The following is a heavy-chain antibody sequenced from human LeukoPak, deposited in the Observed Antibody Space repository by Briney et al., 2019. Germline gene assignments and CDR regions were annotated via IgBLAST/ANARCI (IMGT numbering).Heavy chain of an antibody. V-gene: IGHV3-30*02. J-gene: IGHJ6*03. CDR2: IRYDGSNK. Sequence: PGGSLRLSCAASGFTFSSYGMHWVRQAPGKGLEWVAFIRYDGSNKYYADSVKGRFTISRDNSKNTLYLQMNSLRAEDTAVHYCAKNADGDFWSGYSYYYYGRLGQRDHGHRLL. CDR1: GFTFSSYG. D-gene: IGHD3-3*01. CDR3: AKNADGDFWSGYSYYYYGR.